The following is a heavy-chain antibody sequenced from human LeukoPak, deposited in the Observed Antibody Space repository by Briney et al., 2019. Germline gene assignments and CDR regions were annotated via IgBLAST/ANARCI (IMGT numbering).Heavy chain of an antibody. Sequence: HTGGSLRLSCAASGLTFSSYGMSWVRQAPGKGLEWVSAISGSGGSTYYADSVKGRFTISRDNSKNTLYLQMNSLRAEDTAVYYCAKDLRDYGDYLGYFDYWGQGTLVTVSS. CDR3: AKDLRDYGDYLGYFDY. D-gene: IGHD4-17*01. J-gene: IGHJ4*02. CDR2: ISGSGGST. V-gene: IGHV3-23*01. CDR1: GLTFSSYG.